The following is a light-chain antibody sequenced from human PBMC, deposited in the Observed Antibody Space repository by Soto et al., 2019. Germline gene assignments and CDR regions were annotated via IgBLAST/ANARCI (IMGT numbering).Light chain of an antibody. J-gene: IGKJ4*01. CDR3: KQYNGYPVT. CDR1: QSMSRW. V-gene: IGKV1-5*03. CDR2: TAS. Sequence: DLQMTQSPPTLSASVGDRVIITCRASQSMSRWLAWYQQKPGKAPKSPIYTASTLESGIPYSFSGSVSGTEFTLTISSLQHYDFATYYCKQYNGYPVTFGGGTKVEIK.